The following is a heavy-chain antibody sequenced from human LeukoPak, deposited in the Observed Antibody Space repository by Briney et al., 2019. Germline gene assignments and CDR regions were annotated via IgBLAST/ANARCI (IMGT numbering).Heavy chain of an antibody. J-gene: IGHJ4*02. CDR1: GFSFSNSW. CDR3: ARVLWFGELLFDY. CDR2: INQDGSEK. Sequence: PGGSLRLSCAASGFSFSNSWMSWVRQAPGKGLEWVANINQDGSEKYYVDSVKGRFTISRDNAKKSLFLQMNSLRAEDTAVYYCARVLWFGELLFDYWGQGTLVTVSS. V-gene: IGHV3-7*01. D-gene: IGHD3-10*01.